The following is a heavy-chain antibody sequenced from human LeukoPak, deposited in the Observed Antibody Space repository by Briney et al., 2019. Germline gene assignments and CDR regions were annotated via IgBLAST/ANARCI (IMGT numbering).Heavy chain of an antibody. D-gene: IGHD6-13*01. V-gene: IGHV3-23*01. CDR2: ISSSGANT. CDR1: GFTFSTYS. Sequence: GGSLRLSCAASGFTFSTYSMSWVRLAPGKGLEWVSGISSSGANTYYADSVKGRFTISRDNSKNTLYLQMNSLRAEDTAVFYCAKYPASGGYFDYWGQGTLVTVSS. J-gene: IGHJ4*02. CDR3: AKYPASGGYFDY.